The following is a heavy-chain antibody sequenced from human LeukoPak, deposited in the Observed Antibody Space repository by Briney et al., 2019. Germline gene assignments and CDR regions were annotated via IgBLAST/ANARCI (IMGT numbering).Heavy chain of an antibody. J-gene: IGHJ4*02. CDR1: GFTFGDHS. CDR3: TREIRYFDWFQADY. D-gene: IGHD3-9*01. Sequence: GGSLRLSCTASGFTFGDHSLSWFRQAPGKGLEWVGFIRSKAYGGTAEYAASVKGRFTISRDDSKSVAYLQMDSLKTEDTAVYYCTREIRYFDWFQADYWGQGTLDTVSS. CDR2: IRSKAYGGTA. V-gene: IGHV3-49*03.